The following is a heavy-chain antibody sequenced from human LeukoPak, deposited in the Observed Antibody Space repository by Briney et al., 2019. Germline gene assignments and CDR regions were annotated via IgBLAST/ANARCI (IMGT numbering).Heavy chain of an antibody. D-gene: IGHD5/OR15-5a*01. CDR3: ARPIVSDHYFYYGMDV. CDR1: GYTFSSYG. Sequence: ASVKVSCKTSGYTFSSYGINWVRQAPGQGLEWMGWISGYNGNTKYAQKFQGRVTMTTDTFTSTAYMELRSLRSDDTAVYYRARPIVSDHYFYYGMDVWGQGTTVTVSS. CDR2: ISGYNGNT. V-gene: IGHV1-18*01. J-gene: IGHJ6*02.